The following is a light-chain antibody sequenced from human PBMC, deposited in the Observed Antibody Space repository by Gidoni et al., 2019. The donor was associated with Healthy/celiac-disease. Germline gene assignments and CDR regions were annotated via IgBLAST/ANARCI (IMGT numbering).Light chain of an antibody. J-gene: IGKJ1*01. CDR2: GVS. CDR1: QSVSSSY. V-gene: IGKV3-20*01. CDR3: QQYGSSPRT. Sequence: EIVLTQSPGTLSLSPGETATLSCRASQSVSSSYFAWYQQKPGQAPRLLIYGVSRRATGIPDRFSGSGSGTDFTLTISRLEPEDFAVYYCQQYGSSPRTFGQGTKVEMK.